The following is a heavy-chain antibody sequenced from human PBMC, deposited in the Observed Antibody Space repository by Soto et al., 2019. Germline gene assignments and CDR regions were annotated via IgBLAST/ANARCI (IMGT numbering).Heavy chain of an antibody. CDR3: ARVPPGGRMGSGYYGMRSGGAFDI. CDR2: ISYDGSNK. Sequence: QVQLVESGGGVVQPGRSLRLSCAASGFTFSSYAMHWVRQAPGKGLEWGAVISYDGSNKYYADSVKGRFTISRDNSKNPLYLQMNSLRAEDTAVYYCARVPPGGRMGSGYYGMRSGGAFDIWGQGTMVTVSS. CDR1: GFTFSSYA. J-gene: IGHJ3*02. V-gene: IGHV3-30-3*01. D-gene: IGHD3-22*01.